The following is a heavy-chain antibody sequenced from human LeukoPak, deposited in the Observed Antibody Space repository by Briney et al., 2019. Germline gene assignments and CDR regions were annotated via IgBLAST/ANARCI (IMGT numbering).Heavy chain of an antibody. CDR3: ATLWFGELPDY. D-gene: IGHD3-10*01. CDR2: ISYDGSNK. J-gene: IGHJ4*02. CDR1: GFTFSSYG. Sequence: GGSLRLSCAASGFTFSSYGMHWLRQAPGKGLEWMAVISYDGSNKYYSDYVKGRFTISRDNSKNTLYLQMNSLRAEDTAVYYCATLWFGELPDYWGQGTLVTVSS. V-gene: IGHV3-30*03.